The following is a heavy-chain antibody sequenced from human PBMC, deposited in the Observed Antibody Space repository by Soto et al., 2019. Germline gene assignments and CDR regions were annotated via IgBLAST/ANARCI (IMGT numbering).Heavy chain of an antibody. CDR2: ISWNSGSI. CDR3: AKGAGTGYYYYYMDV. D-gene: IGHD1-1*01. CDR1: GFTFDDYA. J-gene: IGHJ6*03. Sequence: GGSLRLSCAASGFTFDDYAMHWVRQAPGKGLEWVSGISWNSGSIGYADSVKGRFTISRDNAKNSLYLQMNSLRAEDTALYYCAKGAGTGYYYYYMDVWGKGTTVTVSS. V-gene: IGHV3-9*01.